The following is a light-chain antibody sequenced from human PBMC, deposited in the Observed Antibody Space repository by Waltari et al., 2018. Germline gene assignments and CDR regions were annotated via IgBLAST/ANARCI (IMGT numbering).Light chain of an antibody. Sequence: EIVLTQSPGTLSLSPGDRATLSFRASQTVSTIALSWYQQKPGQAPRVLIYSTYNRATGIPDRFSGSGSGTDFTLTINRLAPEDFAMYYCQQYDGIVVTFGGGTKVEI. V-gene: IGKV3-20*01. CDR1: QTVSTIA. CDR3: QQYDGIVVT. CDR2: STY. J-gene: IGKJ4*01.